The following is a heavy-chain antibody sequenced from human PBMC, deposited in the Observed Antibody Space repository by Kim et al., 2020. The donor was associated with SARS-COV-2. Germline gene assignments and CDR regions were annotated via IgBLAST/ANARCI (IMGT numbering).Heavy chain of an antibody. Sequence: SLKSRVTMSVDTSKNQFSLKLSSVTAADTAVYYCASGYSSSWYLGSWFDPWGQGTLVTVSS. V-gene: IGHV4-31*02. J-gene: IGHJ5*02. CDR3: ASGYSSSWYLGSWFDP. D-gene: IGHD6-13*01.